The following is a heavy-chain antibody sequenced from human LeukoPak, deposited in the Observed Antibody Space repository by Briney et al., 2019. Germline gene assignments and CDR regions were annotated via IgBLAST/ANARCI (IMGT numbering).Heavy chain of an antibody. Sequence: GGSLRLSCAASGFTFSTYTMTWVRQAPGKGLEWVSSISSSHSYIVYADSVKGRFTISRDNAKKALYLQMNSLRAEDTAVYYCARRLIHAFDIWGQGTMVTVSS. V-gene: IGHV3-21*01. D-gene: IGHD2-21*01. J-gene: IGHJ3*02. CDR1: GFTFSTYT. CDR3: ARRLIHAFDI. CDR2: ISSSHSYI.